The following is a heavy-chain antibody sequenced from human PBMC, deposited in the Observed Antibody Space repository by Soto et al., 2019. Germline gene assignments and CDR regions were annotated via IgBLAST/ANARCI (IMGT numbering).Heavy chain of an antibody. J-gene: IGHJ3*02. CDR1: GGSVSSSNW. D-gene: IGHD2-21*02. Sequence: QVQLQESGPGLVKPSGTLSLTCAVSGGSVSSSNWWSWVRQSPGKGLEWMGEIYHSGSAHYNPSLKRRAPISLDKSKNQFSLGLTSWTAADPAVYYCAGVAGVVVSADDAFDIWGPGTRVLVSS. CDR2: IYHSGSA. CDR3: AGVAGVVVSADDAFDI. V-gene: IGHV4-4*02.